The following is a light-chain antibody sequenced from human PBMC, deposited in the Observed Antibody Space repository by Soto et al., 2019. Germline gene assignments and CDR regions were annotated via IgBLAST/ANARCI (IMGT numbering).Light chain of an antibody. CDR1: PSVGTT. V-gene: IGKV3D-15*01. CDR2: GAS. J-gene: IGKJ2*01. CDR3: QQYRNWPGT. Sequence: EIVMTQSPATLSVSPGERVTLSCRASPSVGTTLAWYQQKVGQAPRLLLYGASTRAKDSPARFSGSGSGTEFTLTINSLQSDDFAVYYCQQYRNWPGTFGQGTKLEIK.